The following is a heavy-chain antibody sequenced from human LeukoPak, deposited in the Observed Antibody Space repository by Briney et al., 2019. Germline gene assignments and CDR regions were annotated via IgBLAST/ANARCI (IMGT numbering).Heavy chain of an antibody. CDR3: AREGPPVVKCYFDY. CDR1: GFTFSSYG. V-gene: IGHV3-33*01. D-gene: IGHD3-22*01. Sequence: GGSLRLSCAAPGFTFSSYGMHWVRQAPGKGLGWVAVIWYDGSNKYYADSVKGRFTISRDNFKNTLYLQMNSLRAEDTAVYYCAREGPPVVKCYFDYWGQGTLVTVSS. CDR2: IWYDGSNK. J-gene: IGHJ4*02.